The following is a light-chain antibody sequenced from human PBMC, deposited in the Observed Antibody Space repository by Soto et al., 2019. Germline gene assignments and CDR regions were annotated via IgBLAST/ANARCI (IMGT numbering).Light chain of an antibody. J-gene: IGKJ4*01. Sequence: EIVMTQSPATLSVSPGERATLSCRASHRVSSYLAWYQQKPGQAPRLIIFATSTRATGIPARFSGSGSGTEFTLTISSLQSEDSAVYYCQQYNNWPLTFGGGTKVEIK. CDR2: ATS. CDR3: QQYNNWPLT. CDR1: HRVSSY. V-gene: IGKV3-15*01.